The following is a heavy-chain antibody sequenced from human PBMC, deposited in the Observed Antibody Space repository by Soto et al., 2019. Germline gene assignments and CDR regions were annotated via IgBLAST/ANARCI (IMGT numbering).Heavy chain of an antibody. V-gene: IGHV3-30*18. CDR1: GFTFTSYG. CDR3: AKASGYCSSSTCSRLIYYYYGMDV. Sequence: PRLSCGASGFTFTSYGMHWVRQAPGKGLEWVAVISYDGGDKYYADSVKGRFTISRDNSKNTLYLQMNSLRAEDTAVYYCAKASGYCSSSTCSRLIYYYYGMDVWGQGTTVTVSS. CDR2: ISYDGGDK. D-gene: IGHD2-2*01. J-gene: IGHJ6*02.